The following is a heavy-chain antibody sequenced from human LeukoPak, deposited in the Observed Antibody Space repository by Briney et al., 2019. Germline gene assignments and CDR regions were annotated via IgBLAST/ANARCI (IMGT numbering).Heavy chain of an antibody. CDR3: ARAAQRWGDFDY. CDR1: GDSINSLDL. Sequence: SETLSLTCTVSGDSINSLDLWSWVRQPPGKGLEWIGEMYLSGTTHSNPSVKSRVTISIDKSKNQFFLNLSSVTAADTAVYYCARAAQRWGDFDYWGQGTLVTVSS. CDR2: MYLSGTT. J-gene: IGHJ4*02. D-gene: IGHD4-23*01. V-gene: IGHV4-4*02.